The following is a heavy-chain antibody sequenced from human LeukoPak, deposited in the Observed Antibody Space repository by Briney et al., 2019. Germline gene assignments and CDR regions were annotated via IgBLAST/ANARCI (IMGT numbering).Heavy chain of an antibody. J-gene: IGHJ6*02. V-gene: IGHV3-49*04. CDR1: GFTFGDYA. CDR2: IRSKAYGGTT. CDR3: TRADYYDSSRHYRGYYYYNGMDV. Sequence: TGGSLRLSCTASGFTFGDYAMSWVRQAPGKGLEWVGFIRSKAYGGTTEYAASVKGRFTISRDDSKSIAYLQMNSLKTEDTAVYYCTRADYYDSSRHYRGYYYYNGMDVWGQGTTVTVSS. D-gene: IGHD3-22*01.